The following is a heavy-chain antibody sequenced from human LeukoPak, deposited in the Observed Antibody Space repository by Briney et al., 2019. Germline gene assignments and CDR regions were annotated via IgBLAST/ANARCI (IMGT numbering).Heavy chain of an antibody. CDR1: GYTFTSNG. CDR3: ARGRLSAGWEIRPKFDY. J-gene: IGHJ4*02. CDR2: INPNSGGT. Sequence: ASVKVSCKASGYTFTSNGISWVRQAPGQGLEWMGWINPNSGGTKYAQKFQGRVTMTRDMSISTAYMELRRLRSDDTAVYNCARGRLSAGWEIRPKFDYWGQGTLVTVSS. V-gene: IGHV1-2*02. D-gene: IGHD1-26*01.